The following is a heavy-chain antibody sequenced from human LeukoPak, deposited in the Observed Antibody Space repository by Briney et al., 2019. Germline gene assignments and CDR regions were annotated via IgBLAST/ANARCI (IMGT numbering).Heavy chain of an antibody. J-gene: IGHJ4*02. CDR3: ARDQYYHGLGSYYD. Sequence: ASVKVSCKASGYVFITYGINWVRQAPGQGLEWMGWINTSNGCSDYAQNFQGRITMTTDTSTDTVYMELGSLSSDDTAVYHCARDQYYHGLGSYYDWGQGTLVTVSS. CDR1: GYVFITYG. V-gene: IGHV1-18*01. D-gene: IGHD3-10*01. CDR2: INTSNGCS.